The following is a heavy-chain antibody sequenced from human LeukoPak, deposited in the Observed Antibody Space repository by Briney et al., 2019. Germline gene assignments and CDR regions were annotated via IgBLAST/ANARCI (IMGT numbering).Heavy chain of an antibody. CDR2: ISTNGGRS. CDR1: GFTFSSYA. J-gene: IGHJ3*02. CDR3: ARERRGDDAFDI. D-gene: IGHD3-16*01. Sequence: GGSLRLSCAASGFTFSSYAMHWVRQAPGKGLEYVSTISTNGGRSYYANSVKGRFTISRDNSKNAVYLQMGSLRAEDIAVYYCARERRGDDAFDIWGQGTMVTVSS. V-gene: IGHV3-64*01.